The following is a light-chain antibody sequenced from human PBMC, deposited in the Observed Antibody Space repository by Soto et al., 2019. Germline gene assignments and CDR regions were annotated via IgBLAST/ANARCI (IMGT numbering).Light chain of an antibody. Sequence: QSVLTQPASVSGSPGQSITLSCTGTSSDVGGYNYVSWYQQHPGKAPKLMIYVVSNRPSGVSNRFSGSKSGNTASLTISRLQAEDEADYYCSSYTSSSTLGVFGGGTKLTVL. CDR2: VVS. CDR1: SSDVGGYNY. V-gene: IGLV2-14*01. J-gene: IGLJ3*02. CDR3: SSYTSSSTLGV.